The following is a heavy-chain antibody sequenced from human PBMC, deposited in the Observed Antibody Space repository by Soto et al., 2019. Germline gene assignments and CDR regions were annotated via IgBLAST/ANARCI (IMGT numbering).Heavy chain of an antibody. Sequence: SGPTLVNPTQTLTLTCSFSGFSLSSSGVGVGWIRQPPGKALEWLALIYWNDDRRYSPSLKSRLTITKDTSKNKVVIIMTDMDPVDTGTYFCARIAFRVAMGVWGQGTTVTVSS. V-gene: IGHV2-5*01. CDR1: GFSLSSSGVG. J-gene: IGHJ6*02. D-gene: IGHD3-3*02. CDR3: ARIAFRVAMGV. CDR2: IYWNDDR.